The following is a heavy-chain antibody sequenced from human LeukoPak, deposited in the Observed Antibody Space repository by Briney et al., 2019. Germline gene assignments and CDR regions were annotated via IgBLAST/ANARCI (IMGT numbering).Heavy chain of an antibody. J-gene: IGHJ4*02. CDR2: IKQDESEI. D-gene: IGHD2-15*01. Sequence: PGGSLRLSCAASDFSFRSYWMSWVRQSPGKGLEWVANIKQDESEIYYVDSVKGRFTISRDNAKDSLFLQMNSLRAEDTAVYYCARDRAAGYWGQGTLVTVSS. CDR1: DFSFRSYW. V-gene: IGHV3-7*01. CDR3: ARDRAAGY.